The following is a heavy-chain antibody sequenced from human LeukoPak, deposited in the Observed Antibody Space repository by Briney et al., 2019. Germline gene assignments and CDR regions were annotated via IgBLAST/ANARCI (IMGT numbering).Heavy chain of an antibody. Sequence: KPSETLSLTCTVSGGSISTYYWTCIRQPPGKGLEWMGYISYYYSGRTNFNPSLKSRVTISVDTSKNQFSLNLNSITVADTALYYCARVGGDGYSPFEAVDIWGRGTMVTVSS. CDR1: GGSISTYY. CDR2: ISYYYSGRT. V-gene: IGHV4-59*13. D-gene: IGHD5-24*01. J-gene: IGHJ3*02. CDR3: ARVGGDGYSPFEAVDI.